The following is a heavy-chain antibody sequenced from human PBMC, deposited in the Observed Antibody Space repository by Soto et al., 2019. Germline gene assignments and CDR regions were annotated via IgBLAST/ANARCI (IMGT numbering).Heavy chain of an antibody. CDR1: GFTFDDYA. CDR2: ISTSSSTI. V-gene: IGHV3-48*02. Sequence: GGSLRLSCAASGFTFDDYAMYWVRQAPGKGLEWVSYISTSSSTIYYADSVKGRFTISRDNAKNSLYLQMNSLRDEDTAVYYCAREAGTWHLPLNWFDPWGQGTLVTVSS. J-gene: IGHJ5*02. CDR3: AREAGTWHLPLNWFDP. D-gene: IGHD6-19*01.